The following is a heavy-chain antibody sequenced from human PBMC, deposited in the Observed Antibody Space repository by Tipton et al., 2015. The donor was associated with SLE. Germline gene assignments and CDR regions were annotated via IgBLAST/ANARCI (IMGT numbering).Heavy chain of an antibody. CDR2: IYYSGST. D-gene: IGHD5-18*01. V-gene: IGHV4-39*01. J-gene: IGHJ4*02. Sequence: LRLSCTVSGGSISSSSYYWGWIRQPPGKGLEWIGSIYYSGSTYYNPSLKSRVSMSVDTSKNQFSLKLTSVTAADTAVYSCARRERGYSYAPFDYWGQGTLITVSS. CDR1: GGSISSSSYY. CDR3: ARRERGYSYAPFDY.